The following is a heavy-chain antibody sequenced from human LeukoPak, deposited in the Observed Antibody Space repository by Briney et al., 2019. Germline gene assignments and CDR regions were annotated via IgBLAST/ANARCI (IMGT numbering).Heavy chain of an antibody. CDR3: AKGVGYCSGGSCQQFDY. D-gene: IGHD2-15*01. Sequence: GGTLRLSCAGSGFTFSSYGVSWVRQAPGKGLEWVSGISGSGGSTYYADSVKGRFTISRDNSKNTLYLQMNSLRAEDTAVYYCAKGVGYCSGGSCQQFDYWGQGTLVTVSS. CDR1: GFTFSSYG. CDR2: ISGSGGST. J-gene: IGHJ4*02. V-gene: IGHV3-23*01.